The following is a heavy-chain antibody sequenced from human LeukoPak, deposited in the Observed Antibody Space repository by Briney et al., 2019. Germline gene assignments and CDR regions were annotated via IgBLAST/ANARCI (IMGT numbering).Heavy chain of an antibody. V-gene: IGHV1-69*05. CDR1: GGTFSSYA. D-gene: IGHD5-12*01. CDR2: IIPIFGTA. J-gene: IGHJ4*02. Sequence: SVKVSCKASGGTFSSYAIGWVRQAPGQGLEWMGRIIPIFGTANYAQKFQGRVTITTDESTITAYMELSSLSSEDTAVYYCARDGYSGYDLYYWGQGTLVTVSS. CDR3: ARDGYSGYDLYY.